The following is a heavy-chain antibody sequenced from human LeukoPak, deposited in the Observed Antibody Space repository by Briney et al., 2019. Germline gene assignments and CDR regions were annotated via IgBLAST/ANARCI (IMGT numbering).Heavy chain of an antibody. V-gene: IGHV4-34*01. CDR3: SRGRKGSSSWYGMDV. J-gene: IGHJ6*04. CDR2: INHSGDT. D-gene: IGHD6-13*01. Sequence: SETLSLTCDVNGGSFTGYYWSWIRQPPGKGLGRIGEINHSGDTYYNPSLKSRLTMSEDTSKNQLSLILTSVTAADTAVYYCSRGRKGSSSWYGMDVWGNGTTVIVSS. CDR1: GGSFTGYY.